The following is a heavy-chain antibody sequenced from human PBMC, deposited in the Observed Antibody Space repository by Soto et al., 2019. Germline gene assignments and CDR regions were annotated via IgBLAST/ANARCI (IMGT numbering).Heavy chain of an antibody. CDR1: GFTFSSNA. V-gene: IGHV3-23*01. CDR2: ISAIGRNA. D-gene: IGHD3-3*01. J-gene: IGHJ4*02. Sequence: GESLKISCAASGFTFSSNAMSWVRQAPGKGLEWVAGISAIGRNAFYADSVRGRFTVSRDNANGTLSLQMNSLKVEDTAVYYCASGGYFDLWSGFSPHDYWGQGTLVTVSS. CDR3: ASGGYFDLWSGFSPHDY.